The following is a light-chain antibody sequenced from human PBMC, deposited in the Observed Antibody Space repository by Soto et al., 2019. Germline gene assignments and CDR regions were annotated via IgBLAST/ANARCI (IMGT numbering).Light chain of an antibody. J-gene: IGKJ1*01. V-gene: IGKV3-15*01. CDR2: GAS. CDR3: QQYNNWPPGT. Sequence: EIVMTQSPATLSVSPGERATLSCRASQSVSSNLAWYQQKPGQAPRLLIYGASTRATGIPARFSGSGSGKECTLTISSLQSEDVAVYYCQQYNNWPPGTFGQGTKVEIK. CDR1: QSVSSN.